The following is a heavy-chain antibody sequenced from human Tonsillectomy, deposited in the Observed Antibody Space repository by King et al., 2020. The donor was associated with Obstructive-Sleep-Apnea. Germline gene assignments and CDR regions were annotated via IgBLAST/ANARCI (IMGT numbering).Heavy chain of an antibody. Sequence: QVQLVESGAEVQKPGASVKVSCKASGYTFDTYSIIWVRQAPGQGLEWMGWINAYNGDTDYIPKLQGRVSMTTDTSTRTAFMELRSLRSDDTAVYYCARAFDYGDSHVTWGTDAFDIWGQGTMVIVSS. D-gene: IGHD4-17*01. CDR3: ARAFDYGDSHVTWGTDAFDI. CDR2: INAYNGDT. J-gene: IGHJ3*02. CDR1: GYTFDTYS. V-gene: IGHV1-18*01.